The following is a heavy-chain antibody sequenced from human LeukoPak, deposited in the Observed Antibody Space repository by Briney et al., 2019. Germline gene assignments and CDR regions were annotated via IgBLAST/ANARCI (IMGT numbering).Heavy chain of an antibody. V-gene: IGHV4-39*01. CDR1: GGSISDSRHY. CDR2: IHYSGST. CDR3: ARPLYYYHYMDV. J-gene: IGHJ6*03. Sequence: SETLSLTCTVSGGSISDSRHYWGWIRQPPGKGLEWIGSIHYSGSTYHNPSLRSRLTISVDTSKNQFSLKLISVTAADTAVYYCARPLYYYHYMDVWGKGTTVTVSS.